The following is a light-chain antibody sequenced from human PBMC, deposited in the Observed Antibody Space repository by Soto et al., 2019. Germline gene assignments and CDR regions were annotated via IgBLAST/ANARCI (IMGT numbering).Light chain of an antibody. J-gene: IGKJ1*01. CDR1: QSVSSNY. V-gene: IGKV3-20*01. CDR3: QQYGSSPTWT. Sequence: EIVLTQSPGTLSLSPGERATLSCRASQSVSSNYLAWYQQEPGQAPRLLIYGASSRATGIPDRFTGSGSGTEFTLTSSRLEPEYFAVFYCQQYGSSPTWTFGQGTKVEI. CDR2: GAS.